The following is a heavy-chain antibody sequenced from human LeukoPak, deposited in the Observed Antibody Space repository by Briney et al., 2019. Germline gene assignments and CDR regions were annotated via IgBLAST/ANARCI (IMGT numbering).Heavy chain of an antibody. CDR3: ARDLIAVAAEKYYYCGMDV. Sequence: PTGGSLRLSCAASGFTFSSYSMNWVRQAPGKGLEWVSYISSSSSTIYYADSVKGRFTISRDNSKNTLYLQMNSLRAEDTAVYYCARDLIAVAAEKYYYCGMDVWGQGTTVTVSS. D-gene: IGHD6-19*01. CDR1: GFTFSSYS. V-gene: IGHV3-48*01. J-gene: IGHJ6*02. CDR2: ISSSSSTI.